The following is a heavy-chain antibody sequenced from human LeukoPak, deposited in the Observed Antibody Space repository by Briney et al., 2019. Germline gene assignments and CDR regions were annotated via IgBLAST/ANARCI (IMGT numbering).Heavy chain of an antibody. Sequence: GASVKVSCKASGYTFTGYYMHWVRQAPGQGLEWMGWINPNSGGTNYAQKFQGRVTMTRDTSISTAYMELSRLRSDDAAVYYCARVRGIVVVPAAIRRAGLDFDYWGQGTLVTVSS. J-gene: IGHJ4*02. CDR2: INPNSGGT. V-gene: IGHV1-2*02. CDR1: GYTFTGYY. CDR3: ARVRGIVVVPAAIRRAGLDFDY. D-gene: IGHD2-2*01.